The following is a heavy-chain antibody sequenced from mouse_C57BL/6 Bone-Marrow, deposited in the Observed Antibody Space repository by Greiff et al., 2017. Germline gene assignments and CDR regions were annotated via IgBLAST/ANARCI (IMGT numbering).Heavy chain of an antibody. D-gene: IGHD2-5*01. CDR2: IDPEDGET. V-gene: IGHV14-2*01. J-gene: IGHJ1*03. CDR1: GFNIKDYY. CDR3: ASYYSNYDWYFDV. Sequence: VQLKQSGAELVKPGASVKLSCTASGFNIKDYYMHWVKQRTEQGLEWIGRIDPEDGETKYAPKFPGKATLTADTSSNTAYLQLSSLTSEDTAVYYCASYYSNYDWYFDVWGTGTTVTVSS.